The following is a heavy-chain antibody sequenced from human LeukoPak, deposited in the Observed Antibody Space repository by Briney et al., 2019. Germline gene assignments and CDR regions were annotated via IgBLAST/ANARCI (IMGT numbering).Heavy chain of an antibody. CDR3: ARERITMVRGVISPYFDY. D-gene: IGHD3-10*01. J-gene: IGHJ4*02. CDR2: IYHSGST. Sequence: SETLSLTCAVSGGSISSSNWWNWVRQPPGKGLEWIGQIYHSGSTNYNPSLKTRVTISVDKSKSQFSLNLSSVTAADTAVYYCARERITMVRGVISPYFDYWGQGTLVTVSS. CDR1: GGSISSSNW. V-gene: IGHV4-4*02.